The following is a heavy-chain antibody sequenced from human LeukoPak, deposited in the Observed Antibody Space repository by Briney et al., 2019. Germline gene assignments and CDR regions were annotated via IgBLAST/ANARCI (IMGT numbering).Heavy chain of an antibody. J-gene: IGHJ6*04. D-gene: IGHD3-10*02. CDR3: AELGITMIGGV. CDR1: GFTFSNFW. CDR2: IKQDGSEK. Sequence: GGSLRLSCAAAGFTFSNFWMSWVRQAPGKGLEWVANIKQDGSEKYYVDSVKGRFTISRDNAKNSLYLQMNSLRAEDTAVYYCAELGITMIGGVWGKGTTVTISS. V-gene: IGHV3-7*01.